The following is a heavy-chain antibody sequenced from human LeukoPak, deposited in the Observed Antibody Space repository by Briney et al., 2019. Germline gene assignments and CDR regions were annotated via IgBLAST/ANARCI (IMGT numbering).Heavy chain of an antibody. CDR3: ARDGPAYTSRWYDYYYGLDV. D-gene: IGHD2-2*01. V-gene: IGHV4-59*01. CDR1: GDSIGSYF. Sequence: SETLSLTCTVSGDSIGSYFWSWIRQSPGKGLEWIGHIYHSGSTNYNPSLKSRVTILVDTSKNQFSLKLTSVPSADTAVYYCARDGPAYTSRWYDYYYGLDVWGPGTTVTVSS. CDR2: IYHSGST. J-gene: IGHJ6*02.